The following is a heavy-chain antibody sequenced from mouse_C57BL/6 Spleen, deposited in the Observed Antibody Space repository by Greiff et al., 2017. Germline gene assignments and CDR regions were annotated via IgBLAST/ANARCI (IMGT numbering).Heavy chain of an antibody. CDR2: INPSNGGT. V-gene: IGHV1-53*01. Sequence: QVQLQQPGTELVKPGASVKLSCKASGYTFTSYWMHWVKQRPGQGLEWIGNINPSNGGTNYNEKFKSKATLTVDKSSSTAYMQLSSLTSEDSAVYYCARVITTVVATRDYAMDYWGQGTSVTVSS. CDR3: ARVITTVVATRDYAMDY. D-gene: IGHD1-1*01. CDR1: GYTFTSYW. J-gene: IGHJ4*01.